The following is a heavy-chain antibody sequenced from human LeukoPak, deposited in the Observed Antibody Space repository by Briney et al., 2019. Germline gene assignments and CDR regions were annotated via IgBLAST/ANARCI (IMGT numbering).Heavy chain of an antibody. CDR1: GFTFSSYS. D-gene: IGHD4/OR15-4a*01. Sequence: GGSLRLSCAASGFTFSSYSMNWVRQAPGKGVEWVSSITGYSSHSYYAASVKGRFTISRDNAKNSLYLQMNGLRAEDTAVYYCASLMTTMTIHDFWGQGTPVTVSS. CDR2: ITGYSSHS. V-gene: IGHV3-21*01. J-gene: IGHJ4*02. CDR3: ASLMTTMTIHDF.